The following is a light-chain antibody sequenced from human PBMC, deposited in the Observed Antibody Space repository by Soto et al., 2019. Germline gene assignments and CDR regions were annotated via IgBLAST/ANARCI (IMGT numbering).Light chain of an antibody. CDR1: NRDIGAYNL. J-gene: IGLJ3*02. CDR2: EVR. CDR3: SSYTTTSTLL. V-gene: IGLV2-14*01. Sequence: QSALTQPASVSGSLGQSITISCTGSNRDIGAYNLVSWHQQYPDTAPKLIIYEVRNRPSGVSYRFTGSRSGNTASLTISALQADDESTFYCSSYTTTSTLLFGGGTKLTVL.